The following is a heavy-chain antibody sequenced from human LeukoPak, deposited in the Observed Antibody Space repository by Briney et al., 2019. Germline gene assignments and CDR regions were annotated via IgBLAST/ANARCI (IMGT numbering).Heavy chain of an antibody. D-gene: IGHD3-22*01. CDR3: AREGYYYDEGWFDP. J-gene: IGHJ5*02. CDR1: GLTFSSRDW. CDR2: IKQDGSEK. Sequence: GGSLRLSCVASGLTFSSRDWMTWVRQAPGKGLEWVANIKQDGSEKYYVDSVKGRFTISRDNAKNSLYLQMNSLRAEDTAVYYCAREGYYYDEGWFDPWGQGTLVTVSS. V-gene: IGHV3-7*03.